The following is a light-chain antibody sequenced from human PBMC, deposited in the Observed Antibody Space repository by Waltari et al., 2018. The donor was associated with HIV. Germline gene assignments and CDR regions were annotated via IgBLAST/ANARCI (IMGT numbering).Light chain of an antibody. J-gene: IGLJ1*01. CDR2: TNN. Sequence: QSVLTQPPSASGTPGQRVTISCSGSSSNIGTNTVNWYQQLPGPAPKLLIYTNNQRPSGVPDRFSGSKSGTSASLAISGLQSEDEADYYCAAWDDSLNGNVFGPGTKVTVL. CDR3: AAWDDSLNGNV. CDR1: SSNIGTNT. V-gene: IGLV1-44*01.